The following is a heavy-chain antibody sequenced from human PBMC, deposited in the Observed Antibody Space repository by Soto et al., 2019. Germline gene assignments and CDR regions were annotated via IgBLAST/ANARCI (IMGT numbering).Heavy chain of an antibody. J-gene: IGHJ4*02. Sequence: QITLKDSGPTLVKPTQTLTLTCTFSGFSLSASGVGVGWIRQPPGKALEWLALVYWNDDKHYSPALNNRLTITKDTSKNQVVLTMTNMDPADTATYYCAHLNIVGTMGSFDYWGQGTLVTVSS. CDR3: AHLNIVGTMGSFDY. D-gene: IGHD5-12*01. CDR2: VYWNDDK. CDR1: GFSLSASGVG. V-gene: IGHV2-5*01.